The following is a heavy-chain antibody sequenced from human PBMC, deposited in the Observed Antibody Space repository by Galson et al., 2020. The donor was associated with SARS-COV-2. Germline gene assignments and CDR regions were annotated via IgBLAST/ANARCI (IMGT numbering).Heavy chain of an antibody. CDR1: GGSISSGGYY. CDR3: ARTQVLRGWYDAFDI. CDR2: IYYSGST. J-gene: IGHJ3*02. Sequence: SETLSLTCTVSGGSISSGGYYWSWIRQHPGKGLEWIGYIYYSGSTSYNPSLKSLLTISVDTSKNQFSLNLRSVSAADTAVYYCARTQVLRGWYDAFDIWGQGTMVTVSS. V-gene: IGHV4-31*01. D-gene: IGHD6-19*01.